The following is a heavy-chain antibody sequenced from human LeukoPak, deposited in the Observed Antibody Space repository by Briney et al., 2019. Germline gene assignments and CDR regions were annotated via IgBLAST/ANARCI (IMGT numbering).Heavy chain of an antibody. CDR1: VFTFSSYG. CDR2: ISGSGGST. Sequence: GGTLRLSCAASVFTFSSYGMSCVRQAPGRGLEWVSDISGSGGSTYYADSVKGRFTISRDNSKNTLYLQMNSLRAEDTAVYYCAKDSGVLLRYFDYWGQGTLVTVSS. D-gene: IGHD1-26*01. J-gene: IGHJ4*02. V-gene: IGHV3-23*01. CDR3: AKDSGVLLRYFDY.